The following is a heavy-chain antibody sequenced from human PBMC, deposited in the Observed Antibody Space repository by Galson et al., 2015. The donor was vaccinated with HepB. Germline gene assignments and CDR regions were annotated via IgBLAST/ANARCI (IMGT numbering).Heavy chain of an antibody. Sequence: ETLSLTCTVSGGSISSSSYYWGWIRQPPGKGLEWIGSIYYSGSTYYNPSLKSRVTISVDTSKNQFSLKLSSVTAADTAVYYCANRGAETYYFDYWGQGTLVTVSS. V-gene: IGHV4-39*01. J-gene: IGHJ4*02. CDR3: ANRGAETYYFDY. CDR2: IYYSGST. CDR1: GGSISSSSYY. D-gene: IGHD3-10*01.